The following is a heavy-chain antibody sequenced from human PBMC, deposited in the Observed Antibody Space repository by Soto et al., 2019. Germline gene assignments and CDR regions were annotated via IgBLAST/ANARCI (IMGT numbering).Heavy chain of an antibody. CDR1: GDAISNDY. V-gene: IGHV4-59*03. D-gene: IGHD1-20*01. CDR2: VHESGST. CDR3: AQGTRALITSFFAY. Sequence: PSETLSLTCTVSGDAISNDYWRWIRQTPGRGLEWIGCVHESGSTDYNPSLKGRVTISLHTSKSQFSLSLRSATAADTATCYCAQGTRALITSFFAYWGQG. J-gene: IGHJ4*02.